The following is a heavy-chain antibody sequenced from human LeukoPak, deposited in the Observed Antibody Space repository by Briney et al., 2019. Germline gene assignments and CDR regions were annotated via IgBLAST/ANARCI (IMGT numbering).Heavy chain of an antibody. J-gene: IGHJ4*02. CDR3: ARARDYYGSRSYYDSDY. V-gene: IGHV3-21*01. CDR2: ISSSSSYI. CDR1: GFTFKFYR. D-gene: IGHD3-10*01. Sequence: GGPLRLPCAASGFTFKFYRMIWVPEAPGKALECVAYISSSSSYIYYSASVKGRFTISRDNAKHSLYLQMNSLRAEDTAVYYCARARDYYGSRSYYDSDYWGQGTLVTASS.